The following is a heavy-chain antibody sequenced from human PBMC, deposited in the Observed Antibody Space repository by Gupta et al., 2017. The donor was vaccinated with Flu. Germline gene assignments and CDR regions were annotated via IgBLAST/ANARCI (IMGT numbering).Heavy chain of an antibody. CDR3: AKDRSRGTFYYFYGMDV. CDR1: GFTFRNYG. Sequence: QMQLVESAAGVVQPGRSLGLSCSVSGFTFRNYGVHWVRQAPGKGLEWVAVISHDGSSKYYADSVKGRFTISRDISKNTLYLRMNSLRPEDTAVYYCAKDRSRGTFYYFYGMDVWGQGTTVTVSS. CDR2: ISHDGSSK. J-gene: IGHJ6*02. V-gene: IGHV3-30*18.